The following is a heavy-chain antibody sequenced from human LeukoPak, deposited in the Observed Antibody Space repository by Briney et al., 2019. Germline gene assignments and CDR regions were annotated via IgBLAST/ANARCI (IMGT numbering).Heavy chain of an antibody. J-gene: IGHJ4*02. CDR1: GYTFTSYG. CDR3: ARLDCSSTSCYDY. V-gene: IGHV1-3*01. CDR2: INAGNGNT. Sequence: ASVKVSCKTSGYTFTSYGISWVRQAPGQRLEWMGWINAGNGNTKYSQKFQGRVTITRDTSASTAYMELSSLRSEDTAVYYCARLDCSSTSCYDYWGQGTLVTVSS. D-gene: IGHD2-2*01.